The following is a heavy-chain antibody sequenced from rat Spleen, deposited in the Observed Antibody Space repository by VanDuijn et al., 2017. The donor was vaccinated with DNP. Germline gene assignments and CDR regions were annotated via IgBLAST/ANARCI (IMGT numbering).Heavy chain of an antibody. J-gene: IGHJ2*01. V-gene: IGHV5S23*01. CDR3: TTDFERGY. CDR1: KFTFSNYD. CDR2: VSTSGGST. D-gene: IGHD1-11*01. Sequence: EVQLVETGGGLVQPGRSLKLSCAASKFTFSNYDMPWVRQTPTKGLEWVAAVSTSGGSTYYRDSVKGRFTISRDNAKSTLYLQMDSLRSEDTATYYCTTDFERGYWGQGVMVTVSS.